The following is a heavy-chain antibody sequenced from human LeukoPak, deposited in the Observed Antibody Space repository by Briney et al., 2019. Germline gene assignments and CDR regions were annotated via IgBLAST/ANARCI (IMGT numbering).Heavy chain of an antibody. V-gene: IGHV4-4*02. CDR3: ARAKLGSSGIIDH. J-gene: IGHJ4*02. Sequence: SETLSLTCAVSGGSINSFNWWSWVRQSPGKGLQWIGEIHQSGSTNYSPSLMSRVIISVDKSKTQFSLKRSVTAADTAVYYCARAKLGSSGIIDHWGQGTLVTVSS. CDR1: GGSINSFNW. CDR2: IHQSGST. D-gene: IGHD3-22*01.